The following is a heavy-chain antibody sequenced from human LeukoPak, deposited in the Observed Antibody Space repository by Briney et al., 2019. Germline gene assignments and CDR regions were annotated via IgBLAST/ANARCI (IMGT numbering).Heavy chain of an antibody. V-gene: IGHV4-30-2*01. Sequence: SETLSLTCAVSGGSISSGGYSWSRIRQPPGKGLEWIGYIYHSGSTYYNPSLKSRVTISVDRSKNQFSLKLSSVTAADTAVYYCAREGRVRGVIDYWGQGTLVTVSS. D-gene: IGHD3-10*01. CDR3: AREGRVRGVIDY. CDR1: GGSISSGGYS. CDR2: IYHSGST. J-gene: IGHJ4*02.